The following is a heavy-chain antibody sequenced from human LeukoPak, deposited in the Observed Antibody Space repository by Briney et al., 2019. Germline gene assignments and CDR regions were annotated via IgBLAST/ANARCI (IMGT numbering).Heavy chain of an antibody. CDR3: ARQIASAGTAGFDF. CDR2: IYSTGST. D-gene: IGHD6-13*01. Sequence: SETLSLTCTVSGGSISNYWSWIRQPAGKGLEWIGRIYSTGSTNYNPSLKSRVTMSVDTSKNQSSLRLRSVTAADTAVYYCARQIASAGTAGFDFWGQGALVTVSS. CDR1: GGSISNY. V-gene: IGHV4-4*07. J-gene: IGHJ4*02.